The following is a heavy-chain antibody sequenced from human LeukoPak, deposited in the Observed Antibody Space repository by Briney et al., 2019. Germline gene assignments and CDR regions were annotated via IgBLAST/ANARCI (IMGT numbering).Heavy chain of an antibody. D-gene: IGHD1-26*01. CDR3: VRDWEGFNFDI. V-gene: IGHV4-59*02. Sequence: PSETLSLTCTVSGGSVRSYYWSWIRQPPGEGLEWIAYIHNTGRTNYNPSLKSRVTISLDTSKNEFSLKLTSVTAADTAVYYCVRDWEGFNFDIWGQGTMVTVSS. CDR2: IHNTGRT. CDR1: GGSVRSYY. J-gene: IGHJ3*02.